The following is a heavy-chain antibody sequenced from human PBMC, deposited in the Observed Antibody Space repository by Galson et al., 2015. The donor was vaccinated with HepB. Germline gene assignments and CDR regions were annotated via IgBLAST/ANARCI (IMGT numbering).Heavy chain of an antibody. V-gene: IGHV3-21*01. CDR2: ISSSSSYI. CDR1: GFTFSSYS. J-gene: IGHJ3*02. D-gene: IGHD2-8*01. CDR3: ARDELMDAFDI. Sequence: SLRLSCAASGFTFSSYSMNWVRQAPGKGLEWVSSISSSSSYIYYADSVKGRFTISRDNAKNSLYLQMNSLRAEDTAVHYCARDELMDAFDIWGQGTMVTVSS.